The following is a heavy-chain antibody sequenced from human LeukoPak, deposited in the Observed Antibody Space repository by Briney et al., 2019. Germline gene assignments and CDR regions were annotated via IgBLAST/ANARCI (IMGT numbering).Heavy chain of an antibody. Sequence: GGSLRLSCAASGFTFSSYGMHWVRQAPGKGLEWVAFIRYDGSNKYYADSVKGRFTISRDNSKNTLYLQMNSLRAEDTAVYYCAKALNAGYSSSWYCMDVWGKGTTVTLSS. CDR2: IRYDGSNK. J-gene: IGHJ6*03. V-gene: IGHV3-30*02. CDR3: AKALNAGYSSSWYCMDV. CDR1: GFTFSSYG. D-gene: IGHD6-13*01.